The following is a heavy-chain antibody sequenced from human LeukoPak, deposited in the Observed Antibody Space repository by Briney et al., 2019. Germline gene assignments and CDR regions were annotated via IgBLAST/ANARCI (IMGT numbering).Heavy chain of an antibody. V-gene: IGHV4-39*07. Sequence: KPSETLSLTCTVSGGPISSSSYYWGWIRQPPGKGLEWIGSIYYSGSTYYNPSLKSRVTISVGTSKNQFSLRLSSVTAADTAVYYCARDFGSGGIAVAGLPDYWGQGTLVTVSS. D-gene: IGHD6-19*01. CDR2: IYYSGST. J-gene: IGHJ4*02. CDR3: ARDFGSGGIAVAGLPDY. CDR1: GGPISSSSYY.